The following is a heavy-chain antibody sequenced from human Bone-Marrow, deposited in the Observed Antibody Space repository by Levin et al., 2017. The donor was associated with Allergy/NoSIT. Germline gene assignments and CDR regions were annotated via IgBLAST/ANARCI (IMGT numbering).Heavy chain of an antibody. CDR3: ARDQYYYDSSGYYFFDY. Sequence: PGGSLRLSCAASGFTFSSYWMSWVRQAPGKGLEWVANIKQDGSEKYYVDSVKGRFTISRDNAKNSLYLQMNSLRAEDTAVYYCARDQYYYDSSGYYFFDYWGQGTLVTVSS. CDR2: IKQDGSEK. D-gene: IGHD3-22*01. J-gene: IGHJ4*02. V-gene: IGHV3-7*01. CDR1: GFTFSSYW.